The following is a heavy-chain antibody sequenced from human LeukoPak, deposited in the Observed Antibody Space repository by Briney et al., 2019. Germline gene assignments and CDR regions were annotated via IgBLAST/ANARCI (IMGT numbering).Heavy chain of an antibody. Sequence: SETLSLTCAVYGGSFSGYYWSWIRQPPGKGLEWIGEINHSGSTNYNPSLKSRVTISVDTSKNQFSLKLSSVTAADTAVYYCASSIAAPDTSFDYWGQGTLVTVSS. CDR3: ASSIAAPDTSFDY. CDR1: GGSFSGYY. V-gene: IGHV4-34*01. J-gene: IGHJ4*02. CDR2: INHSGST. D-gene: IGHD6-13*01.